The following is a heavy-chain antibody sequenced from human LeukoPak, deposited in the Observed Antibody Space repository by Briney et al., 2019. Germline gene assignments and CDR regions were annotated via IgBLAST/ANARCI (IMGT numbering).Heavy chain of an antibody. Sequence: PGGSLRLSCATSGFTFSTYGMHWVRQPPGKGLEWVAFIRDDGSNKDYADSVKGRFTISRDNSKNTLYLQMNRLRGEDTAVYYCAKDFRWFGELLPQPLHYWGQGTLVTVPS. V-gene: IGHV3-30*02. J-gene: IGHJ4*02. CDR1: GFTFSTYG. D-gene: IGHD3-10*01. CDR2: IRDDGSNK. CDR3: AKDFRWFGELLPQPLHY.